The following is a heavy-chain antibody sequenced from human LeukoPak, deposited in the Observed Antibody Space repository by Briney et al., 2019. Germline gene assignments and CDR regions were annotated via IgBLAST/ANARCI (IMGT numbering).Heavy chain of an antibody. CDR3: ASPTFLDNWNYEGWFDP. D-gene: IGHD1-7*01. Sequence: ASVKVSCEVSGYTLTELSMHWVRQAPGKGLEWMGGIIPIFGTANYAQKFQGRVTITADESTSTAFMELSSLRSEDTAVYYCASPTFLDNWNYEGWFDPWGQGTLVTVSS. CDR2: IIPIFGTA. CDR1: GYTLTELS. J-gene: IGHJ5*02. V-gene: IGHV1-69*01.